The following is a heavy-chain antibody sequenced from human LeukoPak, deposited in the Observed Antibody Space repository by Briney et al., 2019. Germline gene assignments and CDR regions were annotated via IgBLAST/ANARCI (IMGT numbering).Heavy chain of an antibody. CDR1: GYSISSGYY. D-gene: IGHD3-10*01. V-gene: IGHV4-38-2*02. CDR3: AREYGSGSYDTR. CDR2: IYHSGST. Sequence: SETLSLTCTVSGYSISSGYYWGWIRQPPGKGLEWIGSIYHSGSTYYNPSLKSRVTISVDTSKSQFSLKLSSVTAADTAIYYCAREYGSGSYDTRWGQGTLVTVSS. J-gene: IGHJ4*02.